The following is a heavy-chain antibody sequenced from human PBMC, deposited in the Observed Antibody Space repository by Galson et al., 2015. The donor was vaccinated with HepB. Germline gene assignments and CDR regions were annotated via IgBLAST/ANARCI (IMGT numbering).Heavy chain of an antibody. J-gene: IGHJ1*01. Sequence: SLRLSCAASGFTFSTYGMHWVRQAPGKGLEWVAVIYYDGSTKYYADFVKGRFTISRDNSENTLYLQMNSLRVEDPAVYYCGKEYLGSRVFQHWGQGTLVTVSS. D-gene: IGHD3-16*01. CDR2: IYYDGSTK. CDR3: GKEYLGSRVFQH. CDR1: GFTFSTYG. V-gene: IGHV3-30*18.